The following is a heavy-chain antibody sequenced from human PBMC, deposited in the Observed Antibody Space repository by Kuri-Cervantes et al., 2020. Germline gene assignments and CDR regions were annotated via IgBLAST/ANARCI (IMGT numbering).Heavy chain of an antibody. CDR1: GFTFSSYA. V-gene: IGHV3-30-3*01. Sequence: GESLKISCAASGFTFSSYAMHWVRQAPGKGLEWVAVISYDGSNKYYADSVKGRFTISRDNSKNTLYLQMNSLRAEDTAVYYCAVIGEVFAFDIWGQGTMVTVSS. CDR2: ISYDGSNK. J-gene: IGHJ3*02. D-gene: IGHD3-16*01. CDR3: AVIGEVFAFDI.